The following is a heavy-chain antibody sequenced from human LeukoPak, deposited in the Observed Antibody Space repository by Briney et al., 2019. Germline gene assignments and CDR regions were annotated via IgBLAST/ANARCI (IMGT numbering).Heavy chain of an antibody. V-gene: IGHV4-39*01. CDR2: LDASGST. D-gene: IGHD4-23*01. CDR1: GGSISSRSDY. J-gene: IGHJ6*03. CDR3: SRSHDYGGLYFYYYMDV. Sequence: SETLSLTCTVSGGSISSRSDYWGWIRQTPGKGLEWIGNLDASGSTYYNPSLKSRVTISVGTSKNQFSLNLRSVTAADTAIYFCSRSHDYGGLYFYYYMDVWGKGTTVTVSS.